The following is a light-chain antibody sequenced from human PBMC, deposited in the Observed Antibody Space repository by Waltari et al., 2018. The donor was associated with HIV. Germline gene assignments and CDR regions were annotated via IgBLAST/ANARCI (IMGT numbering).Light chain of an antibody. CDR3: CSYAGSYTYV. J-gene: IGLJ1*01. CDR2: DVS. CDR1: SIDVGGYNS. Sequence: QSALTQPRSVSGSPGQSVTISCTGTSIDVGGYNSVSWYHQHPGKAPKLVIYDVSKRPSGVPDRFSGSKSANTASLTISGLQAEDEADYYCCSYAGSYTYVFGTGTKVTVL. V-gene: IGLV2-11*01.